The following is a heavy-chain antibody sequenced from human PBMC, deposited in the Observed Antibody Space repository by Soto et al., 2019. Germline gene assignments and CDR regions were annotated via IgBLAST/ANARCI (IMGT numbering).Heavy chain of an antibody. D-gene: IGHD5-12*01. CDR3: ARNGVATHEGDY. CDR2: INPSGGST. V-gene: IGHV1-46*01. CDR1: GYTFTSYY. J-gene: IGHJ4*02. Sequence: QVQLVQSGAEGKKPGASVKVSCKASGYTFTSYYMHWVRQAPGQGLEWMGIINPSGGSTSYAQKFKGRVTMTRDTSTSTVYMELSSLRSEDTAVYYCARNGVATHEGDYWGQGTLVTVSS.